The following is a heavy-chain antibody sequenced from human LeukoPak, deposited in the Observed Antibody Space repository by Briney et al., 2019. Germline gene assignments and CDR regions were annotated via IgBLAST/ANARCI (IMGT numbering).Heavy chain of an antibody. CDR2: INHSGST. CDR1: GGSISSSSYY. V-gene: IGHV4-39*07. CDR3: ASRRPYYYYYMDV. Sequence: SETLSFTCTVSGGSISSSSYYWGWIRQPPGKGLEWIGEINHSGSTNYNPSLKSRVTISVDTSKNQFSLKLSSVTAADTAVYYCASRRPYYYYYMDVWGKGTTVTVSS. J-gene: IGHJ6*03.